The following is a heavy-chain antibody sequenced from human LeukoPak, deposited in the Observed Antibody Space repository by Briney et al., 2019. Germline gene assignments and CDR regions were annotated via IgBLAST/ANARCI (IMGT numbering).Heavy chain of an antibody. CDR2: ISYDGSNK. Sequence: GRSLRPSCAASGFTFSSYGMHWVRQAPGKGLEWVAVISYDGSNKYYADSVKGRFTISRDNSKNTLYLQMNSLRAEDTAVYYCARDLGSGGPTKVGYWGQGTLVTVSS. D-gene: IGHD6-19*01. CDR1: GFTFSSYG. V-gene: IGHV3-30*03. CDR3: ARDLGSGGPTKVGY. J-gene: IGHJ4*02.